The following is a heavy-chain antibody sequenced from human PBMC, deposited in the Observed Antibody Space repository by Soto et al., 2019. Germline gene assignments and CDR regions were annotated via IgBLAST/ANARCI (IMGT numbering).Heavy chain of an antibody. J-gene: IGHJ4*02. CDR2: IYHTGST. CDR1: GDSISSSIW. D-gene: IGHD3-10*01. CDR3: ARRRDGSGYLDY. V-gene: IGHV4-4*03. Sequence: PETLSLTCTVSGDSISSSIWWGCFRQPPGKGLEWIAEIYHTGSTSYYPSLKSRVSMSVDKSKNQFSLKVNSVTAADTAVYYCARRRDGSGYLDYWGQGMLVTVSS.